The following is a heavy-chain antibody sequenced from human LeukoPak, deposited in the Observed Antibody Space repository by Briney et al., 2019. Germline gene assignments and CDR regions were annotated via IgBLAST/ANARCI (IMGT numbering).Heavy chain of an antibody. Sequence: PSETLSLTCTVSGGSISSYYWSWIRQPPGKGLEWIGYIYYSGSTNYNPSLKSRVTISVDTSKNQFSLKLSSVTAADTAVYYCARGSSGYYSVEITYYFDYWGQGTLVTVSS. V-gene: IGHV4-59*01. CDR3: ARGSSGYYSVEITYYFDY. CDR2: IYYSGST. D-gene: IGHD3-22*01. J-gene: IGHJ4*02. CDR1: GGSISSYY.